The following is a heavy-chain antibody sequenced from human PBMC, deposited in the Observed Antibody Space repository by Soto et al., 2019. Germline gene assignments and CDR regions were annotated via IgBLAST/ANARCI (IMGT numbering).Heavy chain of an antibody. V-gene: IGHV3-74*01. CDR3: ARGSGFQAGVHGY. CDR1: GFSFSSYW. CDR2: INTDGTST. Sequence: DVRLVESGGGLVQPGGSLRLSCAASGFSFSSYWMHWVRQAPGRGLMWVSRINTDGTSTSYADSVKGRFTISRDNGKNTLYLQMNSLRAEDTAVYYCARGSGFQAGVHGYWGQGILITVSS. J-gene: IGHJ4*02. D-gene: IGHD6-25*01.